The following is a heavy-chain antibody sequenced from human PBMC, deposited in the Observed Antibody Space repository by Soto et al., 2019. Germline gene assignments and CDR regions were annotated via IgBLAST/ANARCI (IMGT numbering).Heavy chain of an antibody. D-gene: IGHD3-16*01. CDR1: GFTFRSYF. CDR3: ARWGTTGGLDV. Sequence: QVQLVESGGGVVQPGTSLRLSCVGSGFTFRSYFIHWVRQAPGKGLEWVALTSYDGSGKYYGDSVRGRFTISRDNSRNTVDLQMDSLRLEDTALYYCARWGTTGGLDVWGQGTLVSVSS. V-gene: IGHV3-30*19. CDR2: TSYDGSGK. J-gene: IGHJ1*01.